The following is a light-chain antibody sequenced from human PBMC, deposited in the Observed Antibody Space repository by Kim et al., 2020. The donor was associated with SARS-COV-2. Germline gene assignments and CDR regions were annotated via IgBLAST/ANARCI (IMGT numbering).Light chain of an antibody. J-gene: IGKJ1*01. CDR2: EAS. CDR3: QQYNRWPRT. Sequence: EIVLTQSPATLSVSPGEMATLSCRASQSVNRRLAWYQQRRGQAPRLIIYEASNMATGIPGSFSGSGSGTDFTLTINSLQAADFAVYYCQQYNRWPRTFGQGTKVDIK. V-gene: IGKV3-15*01. CDR1: QSVNRR.